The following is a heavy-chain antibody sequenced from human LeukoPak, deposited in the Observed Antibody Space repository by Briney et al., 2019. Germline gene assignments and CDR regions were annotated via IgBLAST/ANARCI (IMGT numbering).Heavy chain of an antibody. CDR2: ISYDGSNK. D-gene: IGHD5-18*01. CDR3: AKDWGGEGYSYGLDY. Sequence: GRSLRLSCAASGFTFSSYGMHWVRQAPGKGLEWVAVISYDGSNKYYADSVKGRFTISRDNSKNTLYLQMNSLRAEDTAVYYCAKDWGGEGYSYGLDYWGQGTLVTVSS. J-gene: IGHJ4*01. CDR1: GFTFSSYG. V-gene: IGHV3-30*18.